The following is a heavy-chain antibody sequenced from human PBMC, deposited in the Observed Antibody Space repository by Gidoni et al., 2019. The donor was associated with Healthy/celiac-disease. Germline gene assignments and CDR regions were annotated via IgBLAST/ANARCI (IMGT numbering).Heavy chain of an antibody. J-gene: IGHJ5*02. CDR2: ISWNSGSI. D-gene: IGHD3-3*01. V-gene: IGHV3-9*01. CDR3: AKDTLAYDFWSGYTFDP. Sequence: EVQLVESGGGLVQPGRSLRLSCAAYGFTFDDYAMHWVRQAPGKGLEWVSGISWNSGSIGYADSVKGRFTISRDNAKNSLYLQMNSLRAEDTALYYCAKDTLAYDFWSGYTFDPWGQGTLVTVSS. CDR1: GFTFDDYA.